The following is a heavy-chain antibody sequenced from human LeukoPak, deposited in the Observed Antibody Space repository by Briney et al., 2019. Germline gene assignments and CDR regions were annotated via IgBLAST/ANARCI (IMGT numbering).Heavy chain of an antibody. CDR2: IIPIFGTA. CDR3: ATSITIFGVVTTFDY. D-gene: IGHD3-3*01. J-gene: IGHJ4*02. Sequence: GASVKVSCKASGGTFSSYAISWVRQAPGQGLEWMGGIIPIFGTANYAQKFQGRVTITADESTSTAYMELSSLRSEDTAVYYCATSITIFGVVTTFDYWGQGTLVTVSS. CDR1: GGTFSSYA. V-gene: IGHV1-69*13.